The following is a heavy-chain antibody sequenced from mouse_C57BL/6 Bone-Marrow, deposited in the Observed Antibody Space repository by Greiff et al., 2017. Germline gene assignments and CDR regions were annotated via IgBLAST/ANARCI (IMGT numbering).Heavy chain of an antibody. CDR2: ISSGGSYT. V-gene: IGHV5-6*01. CDR3: ARHRATTAYFDV. J-gene: IGHJ1*03. Sequence: EVQRVESGGDLVKPGGSLKLSCAASGFTFSSYGMSWVRQTPDKRLEWVATISSGGSYTYYPDSVKGRFTISRDNAKNNLYLQMSSLKSEDTAMYYCARHRATTAYFDVWGTGTTVTVSS. D-gene: IGHD1-2*01. CDR1: GFTFSSYG.